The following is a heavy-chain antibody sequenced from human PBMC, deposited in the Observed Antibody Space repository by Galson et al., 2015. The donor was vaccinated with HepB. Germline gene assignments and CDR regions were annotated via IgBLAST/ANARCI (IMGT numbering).Heavy chain of an antibody. V-gene: IGHV4-34*01. CDR2: IYHTGST. CDR1: GGSLSNYY. J-gene: IGHJ4*02. Sequence: SETLSLTCAVYGGSLSNYYWSWIRQPPGKGLEWIGDIYHTGSTTYNPSLKSRVIISADTSKRQFSLKLTSVTAADTAVYYCARDNGRYISRFDYWGLGTLVTVSS. D-gene: IGHD6-13*01. CDR3: ARDNGRYISRFDY.